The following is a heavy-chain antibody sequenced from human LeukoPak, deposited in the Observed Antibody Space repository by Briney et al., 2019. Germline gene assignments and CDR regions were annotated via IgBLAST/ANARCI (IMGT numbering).Heavy chain of an antibody. CDR1: GFTFTSYS. V-gene: IGHV3-21*01. CDR2: ISSSSGYI. J-gene: IGHJ4*02. D-gene: IGHD2-21*01. Sequence: GGSLRLSCAASGFTFTSYSMNWVRQAPGKGLEWVSSISSSSGYINYADKVKGRFTITRDNATSTLYLQMNSLSAEDTAVYYCARAVHLLGTYYFLYRGQGTLVTVSS. CDR3: ARAVHLLGTYYFLY.